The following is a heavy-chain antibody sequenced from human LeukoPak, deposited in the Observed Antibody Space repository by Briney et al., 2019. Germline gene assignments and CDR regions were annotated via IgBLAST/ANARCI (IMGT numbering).Heavy chain of an antibody. D-gene: IGHD5-24*01. CDR2: IYTSGST. CDR1: GFTVSSNY. V-gene: IGHV3-66*01. CDR3: AREGYNGAFDI. Sequence: GGSLRLSCAASGFTVSSNYMNWVRQAPGKGLEWVSVIYTSGSTYYADSVRGRFTISRDISKNTLYLQMNSLRAEDAAVYYCAREGYNGAFDIWGQGTMVTVSS. J-gene: IGHJ3*02.